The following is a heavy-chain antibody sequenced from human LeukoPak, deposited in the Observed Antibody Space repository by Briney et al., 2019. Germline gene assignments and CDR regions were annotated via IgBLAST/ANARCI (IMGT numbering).Heavy chain of an antibody. J-gene: IGHJ4*02. CDR3: AKELMTTVTTVVPVPGY. Sequence: PGGSLRLSCAASGFTVSSNYMSWVRQAPGKGLEWVSAISGCGGSTYYADSVKGRFTISRDNSKNTLYLQMNSLRAEDTAVYYCAKELMTTVTTVVPVPGYWGQGTLVTVSS. CDR2: ISGCGGST. CDR1: GFTVSSNY. D-gene: IGHD4-17*01. V-gene: IGHV3-23*01.